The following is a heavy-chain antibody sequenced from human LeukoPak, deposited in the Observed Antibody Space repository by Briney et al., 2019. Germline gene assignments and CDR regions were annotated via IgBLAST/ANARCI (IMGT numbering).Heavy chain of an antibody. Sequence: SGTLSLTCAVSGGSISSNNWWSWVRQPPGKGLEWVGEIYHSGSTNYNPSLKSRVTISVDKSKNEFSLKLDSVTAADTAVYYCARGGDYGDLRYFDYWGQGTLVTVSS. CDR1: GGSISSNNW. D-gene: IGHD4-17*01. V-gene: IGHV4-4*02. CDR2: IYHSGST. J-gene: IGHJ4*02. CDR3: ARGGDYGDLRYFDY.